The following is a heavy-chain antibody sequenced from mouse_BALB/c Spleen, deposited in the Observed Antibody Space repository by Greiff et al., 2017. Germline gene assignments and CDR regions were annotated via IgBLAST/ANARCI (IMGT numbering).Heavy chain of an antibody. V-gene: IGHV5-6-5*01. J-gene: IGHJ2*01. D-gene: IGHD2-1*01. Sequence: EVKVVESGGGLVKPGGSLKLSCAASGFTFSSYAMSWVRQTPEKRLEWVASISSGGSTYYPDSVKGRFTISRDNARNILYLQMSSLRSEDTAMYYCASVYCGNYPDYWGQGTTLTVSS. CDR1: GFTFSSYA. CDR2: ISSGGST. CDR3: ASVYCGNYPDY.